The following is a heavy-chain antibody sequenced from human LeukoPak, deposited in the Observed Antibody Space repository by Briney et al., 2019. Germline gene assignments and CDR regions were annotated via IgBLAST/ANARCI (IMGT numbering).Heavy chain of an antibody. CDR3: AREEYSGSYYFDY. Sequence: PGGSLRLSCAASGFTFSSYSMNWVRQAPGKGLEWVSSISSSGSYIHYADSVKGRFTISRDNAKNSLYLQMNSLRAEDTAVYYCAREEYSGSYYFDYWGQGTLVTVSS. D-gene: IGHD1-26*01. J-gene: IGHJ4*02. CDR2: ISSSGSYI. CDR1: GFTFSSYS. V-gene: IGHV3-21*01.